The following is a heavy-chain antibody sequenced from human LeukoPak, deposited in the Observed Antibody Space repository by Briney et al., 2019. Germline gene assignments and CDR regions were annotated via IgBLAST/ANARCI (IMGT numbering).Heavy chain of an antibody. CDR3: ARAHHYYDSERGGYYFDY. V-gene: IGHV4-31*03. D-gene: IGHD3-10*01. J-gene: IGHJ4*02. CDR2: IYYSGST. Sequence: SQTLSLTCTVSGGSIRSGGNYWSWIRQHPGKGLEWIGYIYYSGSTYYNASLKSRVTISIDTSKNHFSLKLSSVTAADTAVYYCARAHHYYDSERGGYYFDYWGQGTLVTVSS. CDR1: GGSIRSGGNY.